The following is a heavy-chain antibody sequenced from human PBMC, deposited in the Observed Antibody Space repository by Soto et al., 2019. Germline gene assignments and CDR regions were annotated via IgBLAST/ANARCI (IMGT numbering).Heavy chain of an antibody. J-gene: IGHJ4*02. CDR2: IYHSGST. Sequence: PSETLSLTCAVSGGSISSSNWWSWVRQPPGKGLEWIGEIYHSGSTNYNPSLKSRVTISVDTSKNQFSLKLSSVTAADTAVYYCASKSYGYIXYDYWGQRTLVTVSS. CDR3: ASKSYGYIXYDY. D-gene: IGHD5-18*01. CDR1: GGSISSSNW. V-gene: IGHV4-4*02.